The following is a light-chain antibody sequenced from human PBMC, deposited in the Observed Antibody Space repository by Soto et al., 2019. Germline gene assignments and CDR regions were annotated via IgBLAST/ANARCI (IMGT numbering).Light chain of an antibody. J-gene: IGLJ7*01. CDR1: SGHSNYA. CDR2: VNSGGSH. CDR3: QTWGTGSGLVV. V-gene: IGLV4-69*01. Sequence: QSVLTQSPSASASLGAWVKLTCTLSSGHSNYAIAWHQQQPEKGPRYLMKVNSGGSHIKGDGIPDRFSGSSSGSERYLFISSLQSEDEADYYCQTWGTGSGLVVFGGGTQLAVL.